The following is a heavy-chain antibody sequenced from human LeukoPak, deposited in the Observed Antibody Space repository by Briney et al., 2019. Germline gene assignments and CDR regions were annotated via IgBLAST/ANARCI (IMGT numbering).Heavy chain of an antibody. CDR2: IKSKTDGGTT. Sequence: GGSLRLSCAASGFTFSNAWMSWVRQAPGKGLEGVGRIKSKTDGGTTDYAAPVKGRFTISRDDSKNTLYLQMNSLKTEDTAVYYCTTGPGYYYDSSGYAFLAFDIWGQGTMVTVSS. J-gene: IGHJ3*02. CDR3: TTGPGYYYDSSGYAFLAFDI. CDR1: GFTFSNAW. V-gene: IGHV3-15*01. D-gene: IGHD3-22*01.